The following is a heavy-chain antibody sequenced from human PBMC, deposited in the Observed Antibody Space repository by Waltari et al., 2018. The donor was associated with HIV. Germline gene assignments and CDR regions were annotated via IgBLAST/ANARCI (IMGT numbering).Heavy chain of an antibody. CDR1: GFTVSSTS. CDR3: AREVGFQH. Sequence: EVQLVESAGGLVQPGGSLSLSCVAPGFTVSSTSMSWVGQAPGKGLEWVSVRYSGGSTYYADSVKGRFTISRDDSKNTLYLQMNSLRPEDTAVYYCAREVGFQHWGQGTLVTVSS. D-gene: IGHD1-26*01. J-gene: IGHJ1*01. CDR2: RYSGGST. V-gene: IGHV3-66*02.